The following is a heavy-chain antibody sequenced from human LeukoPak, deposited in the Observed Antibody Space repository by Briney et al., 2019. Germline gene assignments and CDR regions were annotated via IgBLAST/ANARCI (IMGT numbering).Heavy chain of an antibody. CDR2: ISSSGSTI. J-gene: IGHJ4*02. CDR1: GFTFSSYE. D-gene: IGHD3-22*01. CDR3: ASTGSSGYYDY. Sequence: GGSLRLSCAASGFTFSSYEMNWVRQAPGRGLEWVSYISSSGSTIYYADSVKGRFTISRDNAKNSLYLQMNSLRAEDTAVYYCASTGSSGYYDYWGQGTLVTVSS. V-gene: IGHV3-48*03.